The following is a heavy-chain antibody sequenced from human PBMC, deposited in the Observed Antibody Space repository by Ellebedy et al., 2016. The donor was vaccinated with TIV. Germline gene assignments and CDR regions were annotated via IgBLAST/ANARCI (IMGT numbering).Heavy chain of an antibody. V-gene: IGHV3-74*01. CDR2: IDNDGSNT. CDR3: ARDKPHNWFDP. J-gene: IGHJ5*02. Sequence: PGGSLRLSCAASGFTFTSFWMHWVRHAPGKGLVWVSRIDNDGSNTVYADSVRGRFTISRDNAKNTLYLQMNNLRAEDTAVYYCARDKPHNWFDPWGQGTLVTVSS. CDR1: GFTFTSFW.